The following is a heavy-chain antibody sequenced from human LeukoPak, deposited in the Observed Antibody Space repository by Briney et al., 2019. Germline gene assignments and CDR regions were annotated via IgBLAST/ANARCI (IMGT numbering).Heavy chain of an antibody. CDR1: GGSISNYY. CDR2: IYYTGST. Sequence: SETLSLTCTVSGGSISNYYWNWLRQPPGKGLEWIGYIYYTGSTNYNPSLKSRVTMSVETCKNQFSLNLKSVTPEDTAVYYCARNLIPEQLVLNFWGQGTLVTVSS. V-gene: IGHV4-59*01. CDR3: ARNLIPEQLVLNF. J-gene: IGHJ4*02. D-gene: IGHD6-13*01.